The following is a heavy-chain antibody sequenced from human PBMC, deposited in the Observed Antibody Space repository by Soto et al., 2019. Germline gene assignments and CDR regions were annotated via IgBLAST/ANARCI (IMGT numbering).Heavy chain of an antibody. V-gene: IGHV2-26*01. D-gene: IGHD6-13*01. CDR3: ARPAHSSCWLSFSY. J-gene: IGHJ4*02. CDR1: GFSLSNARMG. CDR2: IFWNDET. Sequence: QVTLKESGPVLVNPTETLTLTCTVSGFSLSNARMGESWIRQPPGKALEWLAHIFWNDETSYSPSLRSRLTISKDTSKSQVVLTMTNMDPVDTATYYCARPAHSSCWLSFSYWGQGTLVTVSS.